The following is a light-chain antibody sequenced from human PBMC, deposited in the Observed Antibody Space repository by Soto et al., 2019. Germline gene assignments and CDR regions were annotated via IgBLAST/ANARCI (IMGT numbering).Light chain of an antibody. V-gene: IGKV1-39*01. CDR3: QQSYSTPQT. CDR1: QTITKF. Sequence: DIQMTQSPSSLSASVGDRVTITCRASQTITKFLNWYQQKPGAAPKLLIYVASTLQGGVPSRFSGSGSGTDFTLTISSLRPEDFATYYCQQSYSTPQTFGPGTQVDIK. J-gene: IGKJ1*01. CDR2: VAS.